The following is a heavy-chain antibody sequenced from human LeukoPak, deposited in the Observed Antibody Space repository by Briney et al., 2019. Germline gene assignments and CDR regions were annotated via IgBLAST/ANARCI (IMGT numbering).Heavy chain of an antibody. D-gene: IGHD4-23*01. J-gene: IGHJ4*02. V-gene: IGHV1-2*02. Sequence: ASVKVSCKASGYTFPGHHIHWVRQAPGQGLEWMGWINPKNGGTNYAQEFQGRVTMTRDTSINTAFMELSRLNSDDTAVYFCARDGYGGNSFDYWGQGTLVTVSS. CDR2: INPKNGGT. CDR3: ARDGYGGNSFDY. CDR1: GYTFPGHH.